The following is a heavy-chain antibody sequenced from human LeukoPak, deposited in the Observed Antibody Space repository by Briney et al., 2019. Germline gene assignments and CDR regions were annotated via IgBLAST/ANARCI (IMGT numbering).Heavy chain of an antibody. Sequence: GGSLRLSCVASEFTFRSYAMSWVRQAPGKGLEWVSAISGSGGSTFYSDSVKGRFTISRDNSENTLYLQMNSLRAEDTAVYYCAVGTVAGNVFDYWGQGALVTVSS. CDR2: ISGSGGST. CDR1: EFTFRSYA. J-gene: IGHJ4*02. CDR3: AVGTVAGNVFDY. D-gene: IGHD6-19*01. V-gene: IGHV3-23*01.